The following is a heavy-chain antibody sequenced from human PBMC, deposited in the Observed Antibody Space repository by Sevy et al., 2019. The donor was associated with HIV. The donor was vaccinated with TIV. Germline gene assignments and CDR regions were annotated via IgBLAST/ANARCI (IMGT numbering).Heavy chain of an antibody. CDR3: AREGYYGNYYYYMDV. D-gene: IGHD3-3*01. V-gene: IGHV3-7*03. J-gene: IGHJ6*03. CDR1: GFTFSSYW. Sequence: GGSLRLSCAASGFTFSSYWMSWVRQAPGKGLEWVANIKQDGSEKYYVDSVKGRFTISRDNAKNSLYLQMNSLRAEDTAVYYCAREGYYGNYYYYMDVWGKWTTVTVSS. CDR2: IKQDGSEK.